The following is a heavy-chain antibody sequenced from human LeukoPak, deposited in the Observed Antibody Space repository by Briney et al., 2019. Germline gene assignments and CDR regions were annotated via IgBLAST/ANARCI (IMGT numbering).Heavy chain of an antibody. J-gene: IGHJ6*03. CDR1: GYTFTSYD. CDR2: MNPNRGNT. CDR3: ARGAGTHYYYYYYMDV. D-gene: IGHD1-1*01. V-gene: IGHV1-8*01. Sequence: ASVKVSCKASGYTFTSYDINWVRQATGQGLEWMGWMNPNRGNTGYAQKFQGRVTMTRNTSIGTACMKLSSLRSEDTAVYYCARGAGTHYYYYYYMDVWGKGTTVTVSS.